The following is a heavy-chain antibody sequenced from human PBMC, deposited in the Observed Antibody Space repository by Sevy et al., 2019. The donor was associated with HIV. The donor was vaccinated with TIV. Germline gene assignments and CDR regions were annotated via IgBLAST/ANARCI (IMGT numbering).Heavy chain of an antibody. CDR3: ARTPLVRIPGATDLYFDN. CDR1: GGTFSNYA. J-gene: IGHJ4*02. Sequence: ASVKVSCKASGGTFSNYALSWVRQAPGQGLEWMGGIIPIFGTTNFARTFQGRVTITADESTGTAYMEMSSLRSADTAVYYCARTPLVRIPGATDLYFDNWVQGTLFTVSS. V-gene: IGHV1-69*13. CDR2: IIPIFGTT. D-gene: IGHD2-2*01.